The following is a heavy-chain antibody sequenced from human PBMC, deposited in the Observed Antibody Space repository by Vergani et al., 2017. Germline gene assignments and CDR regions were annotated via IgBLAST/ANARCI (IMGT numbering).Heavy chain of an antibody. Sequence: EVQLLQSGGGVIQPGGSVRLSCAASGFTFSACPMTWVRQAPGKGLLWVSRIKSDGSITAYADSVKGRFTISRDNAQNTLYLQMNRLRVEDPGVYYCSRARCIETCYMSNWLDSWGQGTLVTVSS. CDR1: GFTFSACP. V-gene: IGHV3-74*03. CDR3: SRARCIETCYMSNWLDS. J-gene: IGHJ5*01. CDR2: IKSDGSIT. D-gene: IGHD3-9*01.